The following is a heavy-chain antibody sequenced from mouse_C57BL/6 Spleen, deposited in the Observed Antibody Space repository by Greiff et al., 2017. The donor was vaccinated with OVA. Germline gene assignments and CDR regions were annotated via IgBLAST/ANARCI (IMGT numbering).Heavy chain of an antibody. CDR1: GYTFTSYD. D-gene: IGHD1-1*01. CDR3: ARSPYGSSRYWYFEV. Sequence: VQLQQSGPELVKPGASVKLSCKASGYTFTSYDINWVKQRPGQGLEWIGWIYPRDGSTKYNEKFKGKATVTVDTSSSTAYMELHSLTSEDSAVYFCARSPYGSSRYWYFEVWGTGTTVTVSS. CDR2: IYPRDGST. V-gene: IGHV1-85*01. J-gene: IGHJ1*03.